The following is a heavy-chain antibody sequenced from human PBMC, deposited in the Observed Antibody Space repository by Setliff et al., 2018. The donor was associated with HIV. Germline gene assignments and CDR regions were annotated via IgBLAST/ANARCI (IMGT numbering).Heavy chain of an antibody. CDR1: GYTFNSYC. CDR2: NIAFNGKT. Sequence: ASVKVSCKTSGYTFNSYCISWVRQAPGQGLEWVGLNIAFNGKTNSAPKFQGRVIMTTDTSTSTAHMELRSLGSDDTAIYYCARVIVDFDSSGFYYFDSCGQGTLVTVSS. D-gene: IGHD3-22*01. J-gene: IGHJ4*02. V-gene: IGHV1-18*01. CDR3: ARVIVDFDSSGFYYFDS.